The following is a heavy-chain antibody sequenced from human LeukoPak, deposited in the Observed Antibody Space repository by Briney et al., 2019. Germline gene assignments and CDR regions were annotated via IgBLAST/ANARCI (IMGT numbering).Heavy chain of an antibody. CDR2: VYYSGKT. V-gene: IGHV4-59*11. J-gene: IGHJ3*02. D-gene: IGHD3-22*01. CDR1: GGSISSHY. CDR3: ARLLNNDSSGDPDTFDM. Sequence: PSETLSLTCAVSGGSISSHYWSWTRQPPGKGLEWIGYVYYSGKTYYSPSLHSRVTMSVDTYNNRFSLKLTSVTAADTAVYYCARLLNNDSSGDPDTFDMWGQGTMVTVSS.